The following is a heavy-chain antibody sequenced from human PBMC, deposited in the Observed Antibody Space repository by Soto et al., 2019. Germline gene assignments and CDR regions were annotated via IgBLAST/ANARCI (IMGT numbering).Heavy chain of an antibody. CDR1: GGTFSSYA. J-gene: IGHJ4*02. D-gene: IGHD3-22*01. V-gene: IGHV1-69*01. CDR3: ARDGYYYDSSGYYLDY. CDR2: IIPIFGTA. Sequence: QVQLVQSGAEVKKPGSSVKVSCKASGGTFSSYAIRWVRQAPGQGLEWMGGIIPIFGTANYAQKFQGRVTITADESTSTAYMELSSLRSEDTAVYYCARDGYYYDSSGYYLDYWGQGTLVTVSS.